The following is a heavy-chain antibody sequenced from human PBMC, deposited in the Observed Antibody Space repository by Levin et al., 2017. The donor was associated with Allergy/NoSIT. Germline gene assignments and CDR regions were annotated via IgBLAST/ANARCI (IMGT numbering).Heavy chain of an antibody. CDR3: ASDGGSCTGDDCYYYGMDV. Sequence: GGSLRLSCAASGFTFSSYAMHWVRQAPGKGLEWVAVISYDGSNKYYADSVKGRFTISRDNSKNTLYLQMNSLRAEDTAVYYCASDGGSCTGDDCYYYGMDVWGQGTTVTVSS. D-gene: IGHD2-15*01. V-gene: IGHV3-30*04. J-gene: IGHJ6*02. CDR2: ISYDGSNK. CDR1: GFTFSSYA.